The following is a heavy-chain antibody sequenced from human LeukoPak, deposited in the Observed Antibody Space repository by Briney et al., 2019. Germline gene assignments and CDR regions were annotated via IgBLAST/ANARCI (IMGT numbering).Heavy chain of an antibody. CDR2: INHSGST. J-gene: IGHJ3*02. V-gene: IGHV4-34*01. CDR3: ARLSASGSPYAFDI. D-gene: IGHD3-10*01. Sequence: PPETLSLTCAVYGGSFSGYYWSWIRQPPGKGLEWIGEINHSGSTNYNPSLKSRVTISVDTSKNQFSLKLSSATAADTAVYYCARLSASGSPYAFDIWGQGTMVTVSS. CDR1: GGSFSGYY.